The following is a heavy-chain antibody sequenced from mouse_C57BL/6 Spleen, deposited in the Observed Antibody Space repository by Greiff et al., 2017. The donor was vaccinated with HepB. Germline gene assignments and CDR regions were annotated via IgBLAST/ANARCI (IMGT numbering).Heavy chain of an antibody. Sequence: QVQLQQPGAELVKPGASVKLSCKASGYTFTSYWMQWVKQRPGQGLEWIGEIDPSDSYTNYNQKFKGKATLTVDTSSSTAYMQLSSLTSEDSAVYYCARSTMITTEWYFDVWGTGTTVTVSS. CDR2: IDPSDSYT. D-gene: IGHD2-4*01. CDR1: GYTFTSYW. J-gene: IGHJ1*03. V-gene: IGHV1-50*01. CDR3: ARSTMITTEWYFDV.